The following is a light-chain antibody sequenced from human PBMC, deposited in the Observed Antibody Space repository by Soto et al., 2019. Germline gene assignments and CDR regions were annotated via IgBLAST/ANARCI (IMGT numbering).Light chain of an antibody. V-gene: IGKV1-27*01. CDR2: AAS. Sequence: DIQMTQSPSSLSASVGDRVTITCRASQGISNYVAWYQQKPGKVPELLIYAASTLQSGVPSRFSGSGSGTEFSLTISGLQPEDVAPYYCHKYNHAPTFGGGTKVEIK. J-gene: IGKJ4*01. CDR1: QGISNY. CDR3: HKYNHAPT.